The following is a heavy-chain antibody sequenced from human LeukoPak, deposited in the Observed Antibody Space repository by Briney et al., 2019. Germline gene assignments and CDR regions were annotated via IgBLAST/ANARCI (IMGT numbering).Heavy chain of an antibody. CDR1: GGSISGYY. J-gene: IGHJ5*02. D-gene: IGHD2-21*02. CDR2: IYYIGST. V-gene: IGHV4-59*08. CDR3: ARHTARYWFDP. Sequence: PSETLSLTCTVSGGSISGYYWSWIRQPPGKGLEYIGYIYYIGSTNYNPSLKSRVTISVDMSTNQFSLKLSSVTAADTAVYYCARHTARYWFDPWGQGTLVTVSS.